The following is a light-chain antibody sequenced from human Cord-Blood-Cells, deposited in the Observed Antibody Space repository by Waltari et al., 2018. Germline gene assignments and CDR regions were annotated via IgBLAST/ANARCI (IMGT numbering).Light chain of an antibody. CDR2: DAS. V-gene: IGKV1-5*01. Sequence: DIQMTQDPSTLYASVEDRVTITCRASQSISSWLAWYQQKPGKAPKLLIYDASSLESGVPSRFSGSGSGTEFTLTISSLQPDYFATYYCQQYNSYSWTFGQGTKVEIK. CDR1: QSISSW. CDR3: QQYNSYSWT. J-gene: IGKJ1*01.